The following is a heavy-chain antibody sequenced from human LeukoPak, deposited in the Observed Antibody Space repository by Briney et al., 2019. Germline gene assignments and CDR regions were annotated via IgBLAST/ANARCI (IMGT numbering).Heavy chain of an antibody. CDR3: AKRGSSGWLDC. CDR2: ISTYNGDT. V-gene: IGHV1-18*01. J-gene: IGHJ4*02. CDR1: GYTFTSYG. Sequence: ASVKVSCKASGYTFTSYGISWVRQAPGQGLEWMGWISTYNGDTNYAQKLQGRVTMTTDTSTNTAYMELRSLRSDDTAVYYCAKRGSSGWLDCWGQGTLVTVSS. D-gene: IGHD6-19*01.